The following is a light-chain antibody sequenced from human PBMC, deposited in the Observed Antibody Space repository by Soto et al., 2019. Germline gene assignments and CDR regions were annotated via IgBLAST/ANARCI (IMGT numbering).Light chain of an antibody. CDR2: GES. CDR3: NQYQSSFT. Sequence: EIVLTQSPGTLSLSPGEGATLSCRASQSVSSSYLTWYQQKRGQAPRLLIYGESTRATGIPDRFSGSGSGTDFTLTISRLEPEDFAVYYCNQYQSSFTFGGGTKVEIK. J-gene: IGKJ4*01. CDR1: QSVSSSY. V-gene: IGKV3-20*01.